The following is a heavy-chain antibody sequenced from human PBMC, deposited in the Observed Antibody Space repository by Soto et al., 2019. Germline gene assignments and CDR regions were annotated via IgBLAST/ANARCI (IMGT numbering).Heavy chain of an antibody. J-gene: IGHJ6*02. CDR3: AKSGFLECLSLDV. D-gene: IGHD3-3*01. CDR2: ISGSGGST. V-gene: IGHV3-23*01. CDR1: GFTFSSYA. Sequence: PGGSLRLSCAASGFTFSSYAMSWVRQAPGKGLEWVSAISGSGGSTYYADSVKGRFTISRDNPKNTLYLQMNSLRAEDTAVYYCAKSGFLECLSLDVWGQGTTVTVSS.